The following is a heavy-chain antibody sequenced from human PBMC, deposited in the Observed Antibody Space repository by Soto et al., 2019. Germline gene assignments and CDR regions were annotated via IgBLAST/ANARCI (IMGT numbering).Heavy chain of an antibody. Sequence: SETLSLTCTVSGGSISSSSYYWGWIRQPPGKGLEWIGSIYYSGSTYYNPSLKSRVTISVDTSKNQFSLKLSSVTAADTAVYYCARPGDRIVGATTYYGMDVWGQGTTVTVSS. CDR1: GGSISSSSYY. V-gene: IGHV4-39*01. D-gene: IGHD1-26*01. CDR2: IYYSGST. J-gene: IGHJ6*02. CDR3: ARPGDRIVGATTYYGMDV.